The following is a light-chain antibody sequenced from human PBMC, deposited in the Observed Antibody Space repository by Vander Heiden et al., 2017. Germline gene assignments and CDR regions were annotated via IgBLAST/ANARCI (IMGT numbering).Light chain of an antibody. CDR3: QQYGTSPVT. CDR1: QSVNTNF. CDR2: GAS. Sequence: EIVLTQSPDTLSLSPGDRATLSCRASQSVNTNFLAWYQQKPGQAPRLLMSGASSRATGVPDRFSGSGSGTDFTLIISRLESEDCAVYFCQQYGTSPVTFGQGTRLELK. V-gene: IGKV3-20*01. J-gene: IGKJ5*01.